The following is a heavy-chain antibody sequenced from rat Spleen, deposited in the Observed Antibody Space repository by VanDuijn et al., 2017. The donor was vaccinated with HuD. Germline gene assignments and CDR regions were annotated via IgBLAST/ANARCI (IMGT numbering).Heavy chain of an antibody. J-gene: IGHJ2*01. CDR3: TIHPRY. D-gene: IGHD3-1*01. CDR2: IWGNGSP. V-gene: IGHV2-13*01. CDR1: GFSLSNYG. Sequence: QVQLKESGPGLVQPSQTLSLTCTVSGFSLSNYGVIWVRQPPGKGLEWMGVIWGNGSPNYNSALKSRLSISRDTSKSQVYLKMNSLQTEDTATYYCTIHPRYWGQGLMVTVSS.